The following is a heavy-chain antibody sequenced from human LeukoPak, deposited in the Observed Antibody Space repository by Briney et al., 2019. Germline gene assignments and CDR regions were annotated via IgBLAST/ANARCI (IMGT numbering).Heavy chain of an antibody. J-gene: IGHJ6*02. CDR2: IIPILGIA. CDR1: GGTFSIYA. Sequence: ASVKVSFKASGGTFSIYAISWVRQAPGQGLEWVGRIIPILGIANYAQKFQGRVTITADKSTSTAYMELSSLRSEDTAVYYCARDPPVWIAAAGNYYYYGMDVWGQGTTVTVSS. V-gene: IGHV1-69*04. D-gene: IGHD6-13*01. CDR3: ARDPPVWIAAAGNYYYYGMDV.